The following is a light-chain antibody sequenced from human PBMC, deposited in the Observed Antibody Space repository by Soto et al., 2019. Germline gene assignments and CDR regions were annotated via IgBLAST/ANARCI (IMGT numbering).Light chain of an antibody. J-gene: IGKJ3*01. Sequence: EIVMTPSPPTPSASPGERATPSFRASQSVSTNLAWYQQKPGQAPRLLINGASTRATGVPARFSGSGSGTEFTLTISSLQSEDSAVYFCQQYNNWPFTFGPGTKVDI. CDR3: QQYNNWPFT. CDR1: QSVSTN. CDR2: GAS. V-gene: IGKV3-15*01.